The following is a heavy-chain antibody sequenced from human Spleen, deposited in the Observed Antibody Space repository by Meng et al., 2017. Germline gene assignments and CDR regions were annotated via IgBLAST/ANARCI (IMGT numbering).Heavy chain of an antibody. D-gene: IGHD3-22*01. Sequence: RLQLQEAGPGLVKASETLSLTCSVSGGSISSSSYYWGWIRQPPGKGLEWIGSIYYSGRTYYNPSLQSRVTVSVDTSKNQFSLKLSSVTAADTAVYYCARGDSNGYNGRGLDPWGRGTLVTVSS. V-gene: IGHV4-39*06. CDR3: ARGDSNGYNGRGLDP. J-gene: IGHJ5*02. CDR1: GGSISSSSYY. CDR2: IYYSGRT.